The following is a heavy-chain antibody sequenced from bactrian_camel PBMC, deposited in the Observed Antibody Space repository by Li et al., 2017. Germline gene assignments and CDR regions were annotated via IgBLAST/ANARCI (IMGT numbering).Heavy chain of an antibody. CDR1: GYTYSPRC. CDR2: SDSDEST. J-gene: IGHJ4*01. Sequence: QLVESGGGSVQAGGSLSLSCVASGYTYSPRCMAWFRQAPGKERERVAVSDSDESTSYADSVKGRFTISRDRSKNTVYLQMNSLQSEDTAVYYCTTPTRPGGIEKDNYWGQGTQVTVS. V-gene: IGHV3S53*01. CDR3: TTPTRPGGIEKDNY.